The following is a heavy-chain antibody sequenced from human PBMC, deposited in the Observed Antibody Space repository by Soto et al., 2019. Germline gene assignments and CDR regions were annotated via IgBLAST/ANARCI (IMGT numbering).Heavy chain of an antibody. CDR3: ARGGGNSAYFSFDP. V-gene: IGHV4-38-2*01. CDR1: GYSISSGYY. D-gene: IGHD2-21*02. CDR2: TYHSGST. J-gene: IGHJ5*02. Sequence: SETLSLTCAVSGYSISSGYYWGWIRQPPGKGLEWIGSTYHSGSTYYNPSLKSRVTISVDTSKNQFSLKLSSVTAADTAVYYCARGGGNSAYFSFDPWGQGTLVTVSS.